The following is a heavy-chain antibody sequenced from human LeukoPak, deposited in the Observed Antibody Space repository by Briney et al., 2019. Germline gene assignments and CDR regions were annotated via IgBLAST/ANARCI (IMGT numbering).Heavy chain of an antibody. CDR2: IISSGGVT. Sequence: GGSLRLSCAASGFPFSSYAMSWVRQAPGKGLEWVSSIISSGGVTYYADSVKGRFTISRENSKNTVSLQMHSLRAEDSAVYFCAKNARYSYGLYYFDYWGQGTLVTVSS. CDR3: AKNARYSYGLYYFDY. D-gene: IGHD5-18*01. J-gene: IGHJ4*02. V-gene: IGHV3-23*01. CDR1: GFPFSSYA.